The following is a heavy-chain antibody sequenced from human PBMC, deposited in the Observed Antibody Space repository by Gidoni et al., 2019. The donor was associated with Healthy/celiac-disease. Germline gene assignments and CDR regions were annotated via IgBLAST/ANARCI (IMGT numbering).Heavy chain of an antibody. V-gene: IGHV3-21*01. CDR1: GCTFSSYS. CDR3: ARDLDAGVPNSGSYV. CDR2: ISSSSMYI. D-gene: IGHD1-26*01. J-gene: IGHJ4*02. Sequence: EVQLVESGGGLVKPGGSLRLSCEASGCTFSSYSMNWVRQAPGKGLEWVSSISSSSMYIYYADSVKGRFTISRDNAKNSLYLQMNSLRAEDTAVYYCARDLDAGVPNSGSYVWGQGTLVTVSS.